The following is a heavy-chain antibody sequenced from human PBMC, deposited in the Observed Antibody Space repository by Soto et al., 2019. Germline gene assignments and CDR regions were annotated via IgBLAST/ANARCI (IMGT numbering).Heavy chain of an antibody. CDR3: ASICSRGSCYSWLDAFDI. J-gene: IGHJ3*02. CDR1: GFTFSSYR. CDR2: ISSSSSTI. V-gene: IGHV3-48*01. D-gene: IGHD2-15*01. Sequence: EVQLVESGGGLVQPGGSLRLSCAASGFTFSSYRMNWVRQAPGKGLEWVSYISSSSSTIYYADAVKGRFTISRDNAKNSLYLQMNSLRSEDTAVYYSASICSRGSCYSWLDAFDIWGQGTMVTVSS.